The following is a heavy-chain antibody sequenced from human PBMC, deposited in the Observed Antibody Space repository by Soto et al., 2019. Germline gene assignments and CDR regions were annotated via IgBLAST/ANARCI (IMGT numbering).Heavy chain of an antibody. J-gene: IGHJ5*02. CDR2: IIPIFGTA. Sequence: QVQLVQSGAEVKKPGSSVKVSCKASGGTFSSYAISWVRQAPGQGLEWMGGIIPIFGTANYAQKSQGRVTITADESTSTAYRELSSLRSEDTAVYYCASVTTRMATIRWFDPWGQGTLVTVSS. CDR3: ASVTTRMATIRWFDP. CDR1: GGTFSSYA. D-gene: IGHD5-12*01. V-gene: IGHV1-69*01.